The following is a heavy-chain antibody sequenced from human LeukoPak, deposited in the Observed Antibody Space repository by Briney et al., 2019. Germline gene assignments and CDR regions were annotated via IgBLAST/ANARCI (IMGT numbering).Heavy chain of an antibody. CDR2: IYTRGNT. Sequence: SETLSLTCTVSGGSISSSSYYWGWIRQPAGKGLEWIGRIYTRGNTNYNPSLKSRVTMSVDTSKNQFSLKLSSVTAADTAVYYCARDVGQLAGLSWGQGSLVTVSS. CDR3: ARDVGQLAGLS. CDR1: GGSISSSSYY. J-gene: IGHJ4*02. V-gene: IGHV4-61*02. D-gene: IGHD6-6*01.